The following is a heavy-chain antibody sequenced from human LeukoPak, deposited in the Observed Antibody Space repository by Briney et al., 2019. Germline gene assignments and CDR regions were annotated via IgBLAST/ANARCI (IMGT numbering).Heavy chain of an antibody. V-gene: IGHV1-8*01. CDR3: ARGPFDDGDC. Sequence: ASVKVSCKASGYTFTSYDINWVRQATGQGLEWMGWMNPNSGNTGYAQKFQGRVTMTRNTSISTAYMELCSLRSEETAVYYSARGPFDDGDCWGQGALVTVSS. CDR1: GYTFTSYD. CDR2: MNPNSGNT. D-gene: IGHD3-9*01. J-gene: IGHJ4*02.